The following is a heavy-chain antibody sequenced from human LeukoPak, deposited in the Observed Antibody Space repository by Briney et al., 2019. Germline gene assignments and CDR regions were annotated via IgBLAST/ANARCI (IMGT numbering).Heavy chain of an antibody. Sequence: GRSLRLSCAASGFTFSSYAMRWVRQAPGKGLEWLAVISYDGSNKYYADSVKGRFTISRDNSKNTLYLQMNSLRAEDAAVYYCAREDYCSGGSCYPAVAYWGQGTLVTVSS. V-gene: IGHV3-30-3*01. CDR3: AREDYCSGGSCYPAVAY. J-gene: IGHJ4*02. CDR2: ISYDGSNK. CDR1: GFTFSSYA. D-gene: IGHD2-15*01.